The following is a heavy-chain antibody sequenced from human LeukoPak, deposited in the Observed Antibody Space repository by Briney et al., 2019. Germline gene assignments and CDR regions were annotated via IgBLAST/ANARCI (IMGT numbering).Heavy chain of an antibody. CDR2: ISSSSSTI. J-gene: IGHJ3*02. CDR3: ARSYYYDSSGYGTAYLDDAFDI. CDR1: GFTFSSYS. Sequence: GGSLRLSCAASGFTFSSYSMNWVRQAPGKGLEWVSYISSSSSTIYYADSVKGRFTISRDSAKNSLYLQMNSLRAEDTAVYYCARSYYYDSSGYGTAYLDDAFDIWGQGTMVTVSS. V-gene: IGHV3-48*01. D-gene: IGHD3-22*01.